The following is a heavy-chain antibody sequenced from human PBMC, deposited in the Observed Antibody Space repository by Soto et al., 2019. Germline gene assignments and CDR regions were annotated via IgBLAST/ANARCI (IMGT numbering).Heavy chain of an antibody. Sequence: PGESLKISCKGSGYSFTSYWIGWVRQMPGKGLEWMGIIYPGDSDTRYSPSFQGQVTISADKSISTAYLQWSSLKASDTAMYYCARECGGDCPHYYYYYGMDVWGQGTTVTVSS. CDR2: IYPGDSDT. CDR3: ARECGGDCPHYYYYYGMDV. CDR1: GYSFTSYW. J-gene: IGHJ6*02. V-gene: IGHV5-51*01. D-gene: IGHD2-21*02.